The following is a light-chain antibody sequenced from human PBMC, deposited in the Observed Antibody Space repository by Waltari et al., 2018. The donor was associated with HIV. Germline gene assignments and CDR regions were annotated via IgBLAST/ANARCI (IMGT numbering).Light chain of an antibody. CDR3: TSYTSNATLL. CDR1: NGAFDISNL. Sequence: HSALTQPASVSASPGQSITISCTGTNGAFDISNLISWYQQRPGKVPKVIIYEGISRPSGVSNRFSGSKSGNTASLTISGLQAEDEADYYCTSYTSNATLLFGGGTKVTVL. J-gene: IGLJ2*01. V-gene: IGLV2-14*02. CDR2: EGI.